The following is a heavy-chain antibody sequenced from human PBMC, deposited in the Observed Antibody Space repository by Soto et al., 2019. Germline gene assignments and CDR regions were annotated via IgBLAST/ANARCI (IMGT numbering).Heavy chain of an antibody. D-gene: IGHD1-7*01. Sequence: SETLSLTCNISGASISTYYWSWIRQPPGKGLEWIGYIYYSGTTSYNPSLRSRVTISADGSKNQFSLKLSSVTAADAAVYYCARFTGTTPAYIFDYWGQGILVTVSS. V-gene: IGHV4-59*01. CDR3: ARFTGTTPAYIFDY. J-gene: IGHJ4*01. CDR2: IYYSGTT. CDR1: GASISTYY.